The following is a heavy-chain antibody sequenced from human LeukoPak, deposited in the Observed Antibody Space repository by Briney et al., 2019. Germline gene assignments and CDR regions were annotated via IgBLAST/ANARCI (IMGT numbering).Heavy chain of an antibody. J-gene: IGHJ4*02. CDR3: ARRGFDY. CDR2: IYYSGST. Sequence: SETLSLTCTVSGGSISSSSHYWGWIRQPPGKGLEWIGSIYYSGSTYYNPSLKSRVTISVDTSKNQFSLKLSSVTAADTAVYYCARRGFDYWGQGTLVTVSS. CDR1: GGSISSSSHY. V-gene: IGHV4-39*01.